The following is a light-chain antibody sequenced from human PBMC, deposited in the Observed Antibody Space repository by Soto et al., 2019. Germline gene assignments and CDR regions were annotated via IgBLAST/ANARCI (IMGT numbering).Light chain of an antibody. CDR2: SAS. CDR1: QGIRDD. CDR3: LHDYEFPFT. Sequence: AIQMTQSPSSLSASVGDRVTITCRASQGIRDDLAWYQQKPGEAPKLLIYSASSLPTGVPSRFSGSGSGTDFTITISSLQPEDFATYFCLHDYEFPFTFGPGTRLDIK. J-gene: IGKJ3*01. V-gene: IGKV1-6*01.